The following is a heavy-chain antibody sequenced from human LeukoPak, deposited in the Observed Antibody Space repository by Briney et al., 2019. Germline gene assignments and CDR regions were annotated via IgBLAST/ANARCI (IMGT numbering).Heavy chain of an antibody. D-gene: IGHD3-22*01. Sequence: GGSLRLSCAASGFTVSSIHMVWVRQAPGKGLEWVSVTYTGGNSYYADSVKGRLIISRDISKNTLYLQMNSLRAEDSALYYCARGGRGSAAVVAPRSFDIWGQGTMVTVSS. CDR3: ARGGRGSAAVVAPRSFDI. V-gene: IGHV3-53*01. CDR1: GFTVSSIH. J-gene: IGHJ3*02. CDR2: TYTGGNS.